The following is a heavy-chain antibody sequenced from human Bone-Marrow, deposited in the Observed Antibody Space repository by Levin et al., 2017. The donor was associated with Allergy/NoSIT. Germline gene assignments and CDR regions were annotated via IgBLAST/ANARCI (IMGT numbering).Heavy chain of an antibody. Sequence: SGPTLVKPTQTLTLTCNFSGFSLTTSGVGVGWIRQPPGKALEWLALIYSDDNKRYSPSLESRLTITKDTSKEHVVLTMTNMDPVDTATYYCAHLNWLFTAIDAFDVWGQGTMVTVSS. D-gene: IGHD1-1*01. CDR3: AHLNWLFTAIDAFDV. CDR2: IYSDDNK. CDR1: GFSLTTSGVG. V-gene: IGHV2-5*02. J-gene: IGHJ3*01.